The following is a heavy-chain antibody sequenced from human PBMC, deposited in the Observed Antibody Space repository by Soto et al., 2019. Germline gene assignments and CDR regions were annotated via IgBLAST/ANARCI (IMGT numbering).Heavy chain of an antibody. V-gene: IGHV1-2*02. CDR1: GYTFSDYY. D-gene: IGHD3-3*01. J-gene: IGHJ5*02. CDR3: ARAERLFALFIPRNLLQP. Sequence: ASVKVSCKASGYTFSDYYIHWVGQAPGQGLEWMGSINPKSGGTTYAQNFEGSVTMTRDTSISTAYMELSRLRSGDTAVYYCARAERLFALFIPRNLLQPLGQGTLDTVSS. CDR2: INPKSGGT.